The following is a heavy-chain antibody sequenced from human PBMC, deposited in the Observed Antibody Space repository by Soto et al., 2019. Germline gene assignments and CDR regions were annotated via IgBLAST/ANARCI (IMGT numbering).Heavy chain of an antibody. V-gene: IGHV3-30*04. J-gene: IGHJ4*02. CDR3: ARDRRGGVITFYYFEY. CDR2: ISYEGSDK. CDR1: GFTFSNYA. D-gene: IGHD3-3*01. Sequence: GGSLRLSCAASGFTFSNYAMHWVRQAPGKGLEWVAVISYEGSDKYYSDSVKGRFTISRDNSKNTVYLHMNSLRAEDTAVYYCARDRRGGVITFYYFEYWGQGTLVTVS.